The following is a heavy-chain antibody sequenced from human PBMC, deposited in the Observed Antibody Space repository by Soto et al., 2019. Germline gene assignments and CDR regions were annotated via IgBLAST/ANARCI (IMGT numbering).Heavy chain of an antibody. J-gene: IGHJ4*02. D-gene: IGHD4-17*01. CDR2: IKQDGSEK. CDR1: GFTFSSYW. V-gene: IGHV3-7*01. CDR3: ARDLMVRSLYGDYVNYFDY. Sequence: GGSLRLSCAASGFTFSSYWMSWVRQAPGKGLEWVANIKQDGSEKYYVDSVKGRFTISRDDAKNSLYLQMNSLRAEDTAVYYCARDLMVRSLYGDYVNYFDYWGQGTLVTVAS.